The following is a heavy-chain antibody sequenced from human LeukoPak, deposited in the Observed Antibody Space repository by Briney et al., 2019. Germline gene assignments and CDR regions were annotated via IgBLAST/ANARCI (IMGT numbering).Heavy chain of an antibody. CDR2: VSSGSSTK. CDR3: ARLRYYAMDV. J-gene: IGHJ6*02. Sequence: QSGGSLRLSCVASGFTFSTFDMNWVRQAPVKGLEWVSYVSSGSSTKYYADSVKGRFTISRDNAKNSLYLQMNSLRAEDTAVYYCARLRYYAMDVWGQGTTVIVSS. CDR1: GFTFSTFD. V-gene: IGHV3-48*01.